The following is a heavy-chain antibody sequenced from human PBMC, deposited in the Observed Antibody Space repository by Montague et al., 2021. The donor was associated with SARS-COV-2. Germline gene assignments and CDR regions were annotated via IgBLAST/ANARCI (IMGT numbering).Heavy chain of an antibody. CDR2: VSRLVLE. CDR1: LHSLSGEL. V-gene: IGHV4-34*01. CDR3: ARLESSWWFFDY. Sequence: SETLSLTCAGYLHSLSGELWRRTQEHPSEGQAPLRDVSRLVLEYNNPSLTSRVTISMDTSESQFSLKMTSVTAADTAVYYCARLESSWWFFDYWGQGTLVTVSS. J-gene: IGHJ4*02. D-gene: IGHD2-8*02.